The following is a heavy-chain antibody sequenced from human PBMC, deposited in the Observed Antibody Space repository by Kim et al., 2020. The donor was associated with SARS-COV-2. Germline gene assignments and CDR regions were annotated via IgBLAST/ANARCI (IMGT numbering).Heavy chain of an antibody. D-gene: IGHD4-17*01. CDR2: ISGSGGST. CDR3: AKGLGWTTVVTPFDY. J-gene: IGHJ4*02. CDR1: GFTFSSYA. Sequence: GGSLRLSCAASGFTFSSYAMSWVRQAPGKGLEWVSAISGSGGSTYYADSVKGRFTISRDNSKNTVYLQMNSLRAEDTAVYYCAKGLGWTTVVTPFDYWGQGTLVTVSS. V-gene: IGHV3-23*01.